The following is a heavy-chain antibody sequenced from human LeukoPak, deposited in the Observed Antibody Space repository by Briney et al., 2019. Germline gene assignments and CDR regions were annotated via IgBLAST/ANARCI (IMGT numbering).Heavy chain of an antibody. CDR2: IYTSGST. V-gene: IGHV4-4*07. J-gene: IGHJ5*02. D-gene: IGHD3-22*01. Sequence: PSETLSLTCTVSGGSISSYYWSWIRQPAGKGLEWIGRIYTSGSTNYNPSLKSRVTMSVDTSKNQFSLKLSSVTAADTAVYYCARGRYYYDSSGPRSLWDWFDPWGQGTLATVSS. CDR3: ARGRYYYDSSGPRSLWDWFDP. CDR1: GGSISSYY.